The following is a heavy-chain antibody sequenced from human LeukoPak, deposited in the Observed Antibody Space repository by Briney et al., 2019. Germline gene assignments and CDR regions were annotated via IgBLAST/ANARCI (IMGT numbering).Heavy chain of an antibody. CDR1: GGTFSSYA. V-gene: IGHV1-69*05. Sequence: ASVKVSCKAAGGTFSSYAISWVRQAPGQGLEWMGGIIPIFGTANYAQKFQGRVTITTDESTSTAYMELSSLRSEDTAAYYCARGNCSSTSCYTRIDYWGPGTLVTVSS. D-gene: IGHD2-2*02. CDR3: ARGNCSSTSCYTRIDY. CDR2: IIPIFGTA. J-gene: IGHJ4*01.